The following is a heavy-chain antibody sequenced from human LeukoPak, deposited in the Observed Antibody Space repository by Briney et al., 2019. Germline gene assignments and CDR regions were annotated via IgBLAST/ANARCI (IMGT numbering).Heavy chain of an antibody. CDR1: GGSISSYY. CDR3: ARFGSSTWYKGAFDI. J-gene: IGHJ3*02. CDR2: IVHSGNT. D-gene: IGHD6-13*01. V-gene: IGHV4-34*12. Sequence: SETLSLTCTVSGGSISSYYWSWIRQPPGKGLEWIGEIVHSGNTKYNPSLKSRVTISVDTSKNQFSLNLTSVTAADTAVYYCARFGSSTWYKGAFDIWGQGTMVAVAS.